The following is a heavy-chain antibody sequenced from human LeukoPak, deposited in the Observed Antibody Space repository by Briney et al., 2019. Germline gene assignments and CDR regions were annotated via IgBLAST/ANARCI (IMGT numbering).Heavy chain of an antibody. CDR1: GGTFSSYA. V-gene: IGHV1-69*04. CDR2: IIPILGIA. D-gene: IGHD1-26*01. Sequence: GASVKVSCKASGGTFSSYAISWVRQAPGQGLEWMGRIIPILGIANYAQKFQGRVTITTDESTSTAYMELSSLRSEDTAVYYCASRAIKYSGSYQGAEYFQHWGQGTLVTVSS. J-gene: IGHJ1*01. CDR3: ASRAIKYSGSYQGAEYFQH.